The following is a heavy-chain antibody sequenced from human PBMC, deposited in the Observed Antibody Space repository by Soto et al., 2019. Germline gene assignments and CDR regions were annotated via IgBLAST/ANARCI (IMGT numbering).Heavy chain of an antibody. CDR2: VIPIFGTP. D-gene: IGHD2-15*01. J-gene: IGHJ6*02. V-gene: IGHV1-69*01. CDR3: ARSQGGSSSLDIYYYYYYGVDV. Sequence: QVQLVQSGAEVKKPGSSVKVSCKAPGGTFSTYAISWVRQAPGQGLEWMGGVIPIFGTPKYAQKFQGRVTITADESTSTGYMELRSLRAEDTAVYYWARSQGGSSSLDIYYYYYYGVDVWGQGTTVTVSS. CDR1: GGTFSTYA.